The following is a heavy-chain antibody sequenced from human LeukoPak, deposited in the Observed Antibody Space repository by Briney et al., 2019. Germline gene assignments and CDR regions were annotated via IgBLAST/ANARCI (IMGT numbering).Heavy chain of an antibody. CDR3: ARGVLRYFDWLLRSLDY. CDR1: GGTFSSYA. D-gene: IGHD3-9*01. CDR2: IIPIFGTA. J-gene: IGHJ4*02. V-gene: IGHV1-69*05. Sequence: SVKVSCKASGGTFSSYAISWVRQAPGQGLEWMGRIIPIFGTANYAQKFQGRVTITTDESTSTAYMELSSLRSEDTAVYYCARGVLRYFDWLLRSLDYWGQGTLVTVSS.